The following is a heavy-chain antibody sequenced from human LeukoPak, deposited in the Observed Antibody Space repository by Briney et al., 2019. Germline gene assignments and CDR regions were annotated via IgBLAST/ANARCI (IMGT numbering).Heavy chain of an antibody. V-gene: IGHV1-18*01. D-gene: IGHD3-22*01. CDR1: GYTFTGYG. Sequence: ASVKVSCKASGYTFTGYGISWMRQAPGQGLEWMGWISAYNGHTNYAQKLQGRVTMTTDTSTNTAYMELWSLRSDDTAVYYCARELGYYDSSGYYFDYWGQGTLVTVSS. CDR3: ARELGYYDSSGYYFDY. CDR2: ISAYNGHT. J-gene: IGHJ4*02.